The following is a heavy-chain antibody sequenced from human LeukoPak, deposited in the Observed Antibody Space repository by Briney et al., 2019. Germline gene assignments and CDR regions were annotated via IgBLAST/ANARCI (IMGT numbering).Heavy chain of an antibody. CDR1: GFTFSTYA. CDR3: AKGWSSGYYSAAFDI. J-gene: IGHJ3*02. CDR2: INNSDGTT. V-gene: IGHV3-23*05. Sequence: GGSLRLSCAASGFTFSTYATTWVRQAPGKGLEWVSGINNSDGTTYYADSVKGRFTISRDNAKNSLYLQMNSLRAEDTALYYCAKGWSSGYYSAAFDIWGQGTMVTVSS. D-gene: IGHD3-22*01.